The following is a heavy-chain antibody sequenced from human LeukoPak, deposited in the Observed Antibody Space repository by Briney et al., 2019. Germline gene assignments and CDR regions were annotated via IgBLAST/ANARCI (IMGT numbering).Heavy chain of an antibody. Sequence: GGSLRLSCAASGFTFSSYWMHWVRQAPGKGLEWVAFISYDGSIKYYADSMKGRFTISRDNSKNTVYLQMNSLRPDDTAVYYCAKDRSTYYSFDYWGQGMLVTVSS. CDR1: GFTFSSYW. CDR2: ISYDGSIK. J-gene: IGHJ4*02. V-gene: IGHV3-30*18. CDR3: AKDRSTYYSFDY. D-gene: IGHD2/OR15-2a*01.